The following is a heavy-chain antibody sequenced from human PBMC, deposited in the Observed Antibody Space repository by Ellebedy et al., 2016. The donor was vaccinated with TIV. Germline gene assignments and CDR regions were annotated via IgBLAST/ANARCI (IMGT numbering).Heavy chain of an antibody. Sequence: ASVKVSCKVSGYTFTDYGISWVRQAPGQGLEWVGWINPKNGDRNYAERLQYRLTVTADTSASTVYMDLGSLRHDDTGIYYCVRDIDWNVDYWGLGTLVSVSS. V-gene: IGHV1-18*01. J-gene: IGHJ4*02. CDR1: GYTFTDYG. D-gene: IGHD1-1*01. CDR2: INPKNGDR. CDR3: VRDIDWNVDY.